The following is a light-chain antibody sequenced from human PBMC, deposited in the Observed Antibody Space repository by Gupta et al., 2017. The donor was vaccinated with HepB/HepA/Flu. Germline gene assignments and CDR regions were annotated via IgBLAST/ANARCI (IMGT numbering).Light chain of an antibody. CDR3: QLGHSTRT. Sequence: DIQMTQSPSSLSASVGDRVTITCRASQNIDRYVNWYQHKPGKAPKLLLNTASHLQPGVPSRFRGSGSGKDFTLSSSQRQYEDFANYYWQLGHSTRTFGQGTTVEIK. CDR2: TAS. CDR1: QNIDRY. V-gene: IGKV1-39*01. J-gene: IGKJ1*01.